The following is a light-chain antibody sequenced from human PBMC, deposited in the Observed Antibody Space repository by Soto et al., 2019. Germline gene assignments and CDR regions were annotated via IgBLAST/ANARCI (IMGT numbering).Light chain of an antibody. CDR3: QHYGRSPT. Sequence: EIVLTHSPGTLSLSPGERATLSCRASQSVTTSFLAWYQQKPGQAPRLLIYAASSRATGSHDRCSGSGSGADFTLTISRMEREDFAVYYCQHYGRSPTFGQGTKVEIK. J-gene: IGKJ1*01. CDR1: QSVTTSF. CDR2: AAS. V-gene: IGKV3-20*01.